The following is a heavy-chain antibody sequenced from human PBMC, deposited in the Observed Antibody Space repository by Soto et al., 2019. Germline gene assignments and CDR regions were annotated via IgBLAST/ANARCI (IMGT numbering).Heavy chain of an antibody. J-gene: IGHJ4*02. Sequence: PSETLSLTCTVSSGTISNDYHYWSWIRQPPGMGLEWSGYIYYSGRTDYNPSLKSRLFLSLDISKDQFSLRLSSVTAADTAVYYCARGGAITDVYFGSWGQGTLVTVSS. CDR3: ARGGAITDVYFGS. V-gene: IGHV4-30-4*01. CDR1: SGTISNDYHY. D-gene: IGHD3-16*01. CDR2: IYYSGRT.